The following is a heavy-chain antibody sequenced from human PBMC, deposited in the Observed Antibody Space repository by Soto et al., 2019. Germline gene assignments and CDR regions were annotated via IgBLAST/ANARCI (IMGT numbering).Heavy chain of an antibody. Sequence: QVQLVQSGAEVKKPGSSVKVSCKASGGTFSSYAISWVRQAPGQGLEWMGGIIPIFGTANYAQKFQGRVTITADESTSAAYMELSSLRSEDTAVYYCARTHDYGDYLGVVFFDYWGQGTLVTVSS. CDR2: IIPIFGTA. CDR1: GGTFSSYA. D-gene: IGHD4-17*01. V-gene: IGHV1-69*01. CDR3: ARTHDYGDYLGVVFFDY. J-gene: IGHJ4*02.